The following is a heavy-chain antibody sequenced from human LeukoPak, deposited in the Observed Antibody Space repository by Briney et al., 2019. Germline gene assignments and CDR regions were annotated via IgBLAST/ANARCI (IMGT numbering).Heavy chain of an antibody. CDR1: GFTFSSYE. V-gene: IGHV3-23*01. Sequence: GGSQRLSCAAPGFTFSSYEMNWIRQAPGKGLECFSAISDSGDGTYYADSVKGRFTISRDNSKNTLYLQMNSLRAEDTALYYCAKDVLIYGSTWGQGTLVTVSS. CDR2: ISDSGDGT. J-gene: IGHJ4*02. D-gene: IGHD3-10*01. CDR3: AKDVLIYGST.